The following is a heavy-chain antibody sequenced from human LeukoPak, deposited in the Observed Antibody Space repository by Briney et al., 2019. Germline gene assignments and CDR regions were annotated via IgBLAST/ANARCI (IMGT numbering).Heavy chain of an antibody. V-gene: IGHV4-4*02. CDR1: GGSISSSNW. CDR2: IYHSGST. CDR3: AKNGQSGFSFDP. Sequence: SETLSLTCAVSGGSISSSNWWSWVRPPPGKGLEWIGEIYHSGSTNYNPSLKSRVTISVDKSKNQFSLKLSSVTAADTAVYHCAKNGQSGFSFDPWGQGTLVTVSS. D-gene: IGHD1-26*01. J-gene: IGHJ5*02.